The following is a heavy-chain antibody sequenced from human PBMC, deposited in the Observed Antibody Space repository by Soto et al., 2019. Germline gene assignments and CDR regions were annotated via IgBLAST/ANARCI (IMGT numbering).Heavy chain of an antibody. J-gene: IGHJ6*02. CDR2: ISGSGGST. D-gene: IGHD2-8*01. Sequence: GGSLRLSCAASGFTFSSYAMSWVRQAPGKGLEWVSAISGSGGSTYYADSVKGRLTISRENSKNTLYLQMNSLRAEDTAVYYCAKAQGGLGYCTNGVCYAYGMDVWGQGTTVTVSS. V-gene: IGHV3-23*01. CDR1: GFTFSSYA. CDR3: AKAQGGLGYCTNGVCYAYGMDV.